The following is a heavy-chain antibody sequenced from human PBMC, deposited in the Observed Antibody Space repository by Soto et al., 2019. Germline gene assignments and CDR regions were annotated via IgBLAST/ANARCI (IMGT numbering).Heavy chain of an antibody. CDR2: IYYSGST. CDR3: ARGLMSAAAGDY. V-gene: IGHV4-31*03. CDR1: GGSISSGGYY. D-gene: IGHD6-13*01. J-gene: IGHJ4*02. Sequence: PSETLSLTCTVSGGSISSGGYYWSWIRQHPGKGLEWIGYIYYSGSTYYNPSLKSRVTISVDTSKNQFSLKLSSVTAADTAVYYCARGLMSAAAGDYWGQGTLVTVSS.